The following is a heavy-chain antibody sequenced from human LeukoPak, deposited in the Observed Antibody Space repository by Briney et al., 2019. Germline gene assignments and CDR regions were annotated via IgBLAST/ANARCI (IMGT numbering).Heavy chain of an antibody. D-gene: IGHD1-1*01. Sequence: PSETLSLTCAVSGGSISSYYWSWLRQPPGKGLEWIGYIYYSGSTNYNPSLRSRVTVSVDTSKNQFSLKLSSVTAADTAVYYCARGTLAGRGYYYMDVWGKGTTVTVSS. CDR2: IYYSGST. V-gene: IGHV4-59*01. CDR1: GGSISSYY. J-gene: IGHJ6*03. CDR3: ARGTLAGRGYYYMDV.